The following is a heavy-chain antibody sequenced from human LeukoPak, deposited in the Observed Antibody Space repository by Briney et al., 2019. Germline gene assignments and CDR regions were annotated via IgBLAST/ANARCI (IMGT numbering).Heavy chain of an antibody. CDR2: VCQSGST. CDR1: GYSISRGYY. V-gene: IGHV4-38-2*01. D-gene: IGHD3-16*01. J-gene: IGHJ3*02. CDR3: ARLLPDGYVFDHLYPFDI. Sequence: PSESLSLTCAVSGYSISRGYYWGWIRETPGKGLEWIGAVCQSGSTYYHPSLKGRVTISVDTSKNQFSLNLNSVTAADTAVYYCARLLPDGYVFDHLYPFDIWGQGTMVTVSS.